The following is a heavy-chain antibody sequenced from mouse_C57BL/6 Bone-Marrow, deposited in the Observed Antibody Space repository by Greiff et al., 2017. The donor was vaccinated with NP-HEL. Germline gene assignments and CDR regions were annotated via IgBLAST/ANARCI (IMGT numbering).Heavy chain of an antibody. V-gene: IGHV1-4*01. CDR2: IYPSSGYT. CDR3: ARRITTVVARGWYFDV. Sequence: VQLQQSGAELARPGASVKMSCKASGYTFTSYTMHWVKQRPGQGLEWIGYIYPSSGYTKYNQKFKDKATLTADKSSSTAYMQLSSLTSEDSAVYYCARRITTVVARGWYFDVWGTGTTVTVSS. CDR1: GYTFTSYT. D-gene: IGHD1-1*01. J-gene: IGHJ1*03.